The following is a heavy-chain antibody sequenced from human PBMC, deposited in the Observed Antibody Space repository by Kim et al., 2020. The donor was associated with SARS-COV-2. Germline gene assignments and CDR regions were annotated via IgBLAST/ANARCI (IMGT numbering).Heavy chain of an antibody. J-gene: IGHJ4*02. D-gene: IGHD6-13*01. CDR3: ARAPVGSSSWYYFDY. V-gene: IGHV3-11*05. CDR2: ISSSTGYT. Sequence: GGSLRLSCAASGFTFSDYYMTWIRQAPGRGLEWISYISSSTGYTNYADSLKGRFTISRDNAKNSLYLQMNSLRAEDTAVYYCARAPVGSSSWYYFDYWGRGTLVTVSS. CDR1: GFTFSDYY.